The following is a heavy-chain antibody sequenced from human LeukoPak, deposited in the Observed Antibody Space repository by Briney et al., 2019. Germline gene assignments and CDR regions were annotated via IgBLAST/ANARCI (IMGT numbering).Heavy chain of an antibody. CDR3: ARDAGYGYWVVDY. D-gene: IGHD5-18*01. Sequence: PSETLSLTCAVSGGSISSGGYSWSWIRQTPGKGLEWVANMNLDGSAKYYADSVKGRFTISRDNAKNSLYLQMNSLRAEDTAVYYCARDAGYGYWVVDYWGQGTLVTVSS. V-gene: IGHV3-7*01. CDR2: MNLDGSAK. J-gene: IGHJ4*02. CDR1: GGSISSGGYS.